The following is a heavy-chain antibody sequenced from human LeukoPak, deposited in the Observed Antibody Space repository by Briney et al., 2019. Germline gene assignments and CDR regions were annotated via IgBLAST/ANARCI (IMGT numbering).Heavy chain of an antibody. CDR1: GFGFGIYW. CDR2: INRDGSQK. V-gene: IGHV3-7*02. J-gene: IGHJ3*02. CDR3: AQTKGGFGELNRAFDI. D-gene: IGHD3-10*01. Sequence: PGGSLRLSCGTSGFGFGIYWMTWVRQAPGKGLEWVANINRDGSQKHYVDSVKGRFTISRDNAGKSLYLDMDSLRAEDTAVYYCAQTKGGFGELNRAFDIWGQGTMVTVSS.